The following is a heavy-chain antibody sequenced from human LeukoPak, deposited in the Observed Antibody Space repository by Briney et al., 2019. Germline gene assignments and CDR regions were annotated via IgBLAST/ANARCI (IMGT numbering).Heavy chain of an antibody. CDR2: IIPLFGTA. V-gene: IGHV1-69*06. Sequence: SVKVSCKASGYTFTSYAMNWVRQAPGQGLEWMGRIIPLFGTADYAQRYQGRVTISADNSLNTAYLELSSLTSEDTAVYYCASPYDYGDHYLDALHIWGQGTIVTVSS. D-gene: IGHD4-17*01. CDR3: ASPYDYGDHYLDALHI. J-gene: IGHJ3*02. CDR1: GYTFTSYA.